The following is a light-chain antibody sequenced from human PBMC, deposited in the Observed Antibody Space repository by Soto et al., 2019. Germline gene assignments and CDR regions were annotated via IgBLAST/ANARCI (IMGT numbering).Light chain of an antibody. CDR1: QSISNW. CDR3: QQYDNLPIT. Sequence: IQMTQSPSTLPASVGDRVTITCRASQSISNWVAWYQQKPGTAPKVLIYHASNLQSGVPSRFSGSGSGTDFTFTISSLQPEDIATYYCQQYDNLPITFGQGTRLEIK. V-gene: IGKV1-5*01. J-gene: IGKJ5*01. CDR2: HAS.